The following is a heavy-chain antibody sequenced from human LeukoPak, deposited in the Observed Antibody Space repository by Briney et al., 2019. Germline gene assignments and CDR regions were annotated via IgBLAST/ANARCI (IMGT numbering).Heavy chain of an antibody. Sequence: SETLSLTCTVSGGSISSSSYYWGWIRQPPGKGLEWIGSIYYSGSTYYNPSLKSRVTMSVDTSKNQFSLKLSSVTAADTAVYYCARQAYSSNLGWFDPWGRGTLVTVSS. J-gene: IGHJ5*02. CDR3: ARQAYSSNLGWFDP. CDR2: IYYSGST. CDR1: GGSISSSSYY. D-gene: IGHD6-13*01. V-gene: IGHV4-39*01.